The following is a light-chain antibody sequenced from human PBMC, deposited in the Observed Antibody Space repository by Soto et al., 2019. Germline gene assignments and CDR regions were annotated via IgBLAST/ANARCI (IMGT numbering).Light chain of an antibody. CDR2: KAS. J-gene: IGKJ1*01. V-gene: IGKV1-5*03. CDR1: QSISDW. Sequence: DIQMTQSPSTLSASVGDRVTITCRASQSISDWLAWYQQKPGKAPNLLIYKASSLRSGVPSRFSGSGSGTEFTLTISSLQPDDFATYYRQQYNSYFPWTFGQGTKVEIK. CDR3: QQYNSYFPWT.